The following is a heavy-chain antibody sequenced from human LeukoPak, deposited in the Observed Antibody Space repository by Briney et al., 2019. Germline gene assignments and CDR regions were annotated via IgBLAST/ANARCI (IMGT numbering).Heavy chain of an antibody. CDR3: ARGASIF. D-gene: IGHD6-6*01. CDR2: INHSGST. Sequence: SETLPLTCAVYGGSFSGYYWSWIRQPPGKGLEWIGEINHSGSTNYNPSLKSRVTISVDTSKNQFSLKLSSVTAADTAVYYCARGASIFGGQGTLVTVSS. V-gene: IGHV4-34*01. J-gene: IGHJ4*02. CDR1: GGSFSGYY.